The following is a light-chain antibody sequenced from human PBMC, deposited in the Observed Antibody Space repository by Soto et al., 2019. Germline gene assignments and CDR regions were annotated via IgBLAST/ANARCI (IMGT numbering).Light chain of an antibody. Sequence: QSVLTQPPSASGTPGQRVTISCSGSSSNIGSNTVNWYQQLPGTAPKLLINNNNQRPSGVPARFSGSKSGTSASLATSALQSEDEADYYCASWYDSMNGYVFGTGTKVTVL. V-gene: IGLV1-44*01. CDR2: NNN. CDR3: ASWYDSMNGYV. J-gene: IGLJ1*01. CDR1: SSNIGSNT.